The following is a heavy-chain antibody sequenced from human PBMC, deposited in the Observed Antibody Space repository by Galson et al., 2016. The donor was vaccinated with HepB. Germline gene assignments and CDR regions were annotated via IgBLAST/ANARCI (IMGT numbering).Heavy chain of an antibody. CDR3: ARGTKRFCSGSNCYPLDH. Sequence: SLRLSCAASGFTFSTYAMTWVRQAPGKGLEWVSVITDSGDDTHHADSVKGRFIMSRDNSKNTVYLQMNNLRDEDTAIYFCARGTKRFCSGSNCYPLDHWGHGPLVTVSS. D-gene: IGHD2-15*01. V-gene: IGHV3-23*01. J-gene: IGHJ4*01. CDR2: ITDSGDDT. CDR1: GFTFSTYA.